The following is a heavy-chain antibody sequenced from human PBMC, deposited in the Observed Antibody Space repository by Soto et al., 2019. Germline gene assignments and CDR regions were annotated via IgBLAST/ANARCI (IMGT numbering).Heavy chain of an antibody. CDR3: ARDYSSSPFYYYYGMDV. Sequence: QVQLVESGGGVVQPGRSLRLSCAASGFTFSSYAMHWVRQAPGKGLEWVAVMSYDGSNKYYADSVKGRFTISRDNSKNTLYLQMNSLRAEDTAVYYCARDYSSSPFYYYYGMDVWGQGTTVTVS. CDR1: GFTFSSYA. D-gene: IGHD6-13*01. CDR2: MSYDGSNK. V-gene: IGHV3-30-3*01. J-gene: IGHJ6*02.